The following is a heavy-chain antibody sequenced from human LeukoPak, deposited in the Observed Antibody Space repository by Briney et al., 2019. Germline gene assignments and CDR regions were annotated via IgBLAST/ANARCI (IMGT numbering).Heavy chain of an antibody. CDR3: ARYNYDILTGYYFDY. D-gene: IGHD3-9*01. Sequence: SETLSLTCTVSSFSISRGYYWGWIRQPPGKGLEWIGSMCHSGSTYYNPSLKSRVTISVDTSKNQFSLKLSSVTAADTAVYYCARYNYDILTGYYFDYWGQGTLVTVSS. J-gene: IGHJ4*02. CDR2: MCHSGST. CDR1: SFSISRGYY. V-gene: IGHV4-38-2*02.